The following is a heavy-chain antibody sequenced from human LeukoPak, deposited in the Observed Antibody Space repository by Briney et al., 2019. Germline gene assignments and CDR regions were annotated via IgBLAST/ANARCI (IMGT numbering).Heavy chain of an antibody. CDR1: GGSISSYY. V-gene: IGHV4-59*08. CDR3: ARRSSGGWYNWFDP. CDR2: IYYSGST. Sequence: SETLSLTCTVSGGSISSYYWSWIRQPPGKGLEWIGYIYYSGSTNYNPSLKSRVTISVDTSKNQFSLKLSPVTAADTAVYYCARRSSGGWYNWFDPWGQGTLVTVSS. J-gene: IGHJ5*02. D-gene: IGHD6-19*01.